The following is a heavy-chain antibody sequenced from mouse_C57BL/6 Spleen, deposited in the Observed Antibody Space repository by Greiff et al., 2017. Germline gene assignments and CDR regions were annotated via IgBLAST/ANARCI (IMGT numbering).Heavy chain of an antibody. CDR2: ISYDGSN. CDR3: AREGNYYFDY. V-gene: IGHV3-6*01. J-gene: IGHJ2*01. CDR1: GYSITSGYY. Sequence: EVKLQESGPGLVKPSQSLSLTCSVTGYSITSGYYWNWIRQFPGNKLEWMGYISYDGSNNYNPSLKNRISITRDTSKNQFFLKLNSVTTEYTATYYCAREGNYYFDYWGQGTTLTVSS.